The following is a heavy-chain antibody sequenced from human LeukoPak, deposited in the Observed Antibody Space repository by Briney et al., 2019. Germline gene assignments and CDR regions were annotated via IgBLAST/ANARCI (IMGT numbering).Heavy chain of an antibody. Sequence: SQTLSLTCTVSGGSISSDDYYWNWIRQHPGKGLEWSGYIYTSGSTYYNPSLKSRVTISKDTSKNQFSLKLTSATAADTAVYYCARWVGTITPYYYGMDVWGQGTTVTVSS. V-gene: IGHV4-31*03. CDR1: GGSISSDDYY. J-gene: IGHJ6*02. D-gene: IGHD5-24*01. CDR3: ARWVGTITPYYYGMDV. CDR2: IYTSGST.